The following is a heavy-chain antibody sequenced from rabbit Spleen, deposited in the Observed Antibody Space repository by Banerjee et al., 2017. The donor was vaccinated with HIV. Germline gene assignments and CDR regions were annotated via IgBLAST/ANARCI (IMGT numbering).Heavy chain of an antibody. CDR1: GFSYSEKAV. CDR3: ARDLDSVIGWNFGW. V-gene: IGHV1S45*01. Sequence: QEQLVESGGGLVKPEGSLKLSCTASGFSYSEKAVMCWVRQAPGKGLEWIACINAVTGKAVYASWAKGRYTFSKTSSTTVTLQMTSLTAADTATYFCARDLDSVIGWNFGWWGQGTLVTVS. J-gene: IGHJ6*01. D-gene: IGHD4-1*01. CDR2: INAVTGKA.